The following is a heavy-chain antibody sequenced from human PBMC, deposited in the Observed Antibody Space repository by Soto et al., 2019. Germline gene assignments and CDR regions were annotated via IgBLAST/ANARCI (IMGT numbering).Heavy chain of an antibody. J-gene: IGHJ4*02. D-gene: IGHD4-17*01. CDR1: RVAFSKFI. V-gene: IGHV1-69*13. Sequence: SVKVSCKASRVAFSKFIVTWVRQAPGLGLEWVGGIIPIFNTSNYSLKFQGRVAIFADLSTSTVFMELRSLRSEDTALYYCARGDEMTAVTIFEYWGQGTLVTAPQ. CDR3: ARGDEMTAVTIFEY. CDR2: IIPIFNTS.